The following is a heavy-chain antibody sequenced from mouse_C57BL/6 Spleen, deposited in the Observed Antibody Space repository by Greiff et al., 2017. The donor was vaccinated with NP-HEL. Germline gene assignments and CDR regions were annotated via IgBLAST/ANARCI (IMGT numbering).Heavy chain of an antibody. Sequence: EVQLQQSGPELVKPGASVKISCKASGYTFTDYYMNWVKQSHGKSLEWIGDINPNNGGTSYNQKFKGKATLTVDKSSSTAYMELRSLTSEDSAVYYCARWGDGYYGWDYWGQGTTLTVSS. CDR2: INPNNGGT. CDR1: GYTFTDYY. D-gene: IGHD2-3*01. V-gene: IGHV1-26*01. CDR3: ARWGDGYYGWDY. J-gene: IGHJ2*01.